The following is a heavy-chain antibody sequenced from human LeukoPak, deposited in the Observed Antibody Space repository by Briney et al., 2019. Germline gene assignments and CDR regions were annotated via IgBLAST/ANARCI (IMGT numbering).Heavy chain of an antibody. V-gene: IGHV3-15*01. Sequence: PGGSLRLSCAASGITFSTAWMSWFRQAPGKGLEWVGRIKSKIRGATADYAAPVKDRFTISRDDSKNTLYLQMNSLKTEDTAVYYCATDRAWFDPWGQGTLVTVSS. CDR2: IKSKIRGATA. J-gene: IGHJ5*02. CDR3: ATDRAWFDP. CDR1: GITFSTAW. D-gene: IGHD3-10*01.